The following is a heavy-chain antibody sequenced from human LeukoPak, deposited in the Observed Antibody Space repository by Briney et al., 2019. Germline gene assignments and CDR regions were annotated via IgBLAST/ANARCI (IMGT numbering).Heavy chain of an antibody. D-gene: IGHD1-26*01. CDR3: AKDLEGNYYENYDAFDI. V-gene: IGHV3-23*01. CDR2: ISGSGGST. J-gene: IGHJ3*02. Sequence: GGSLRLSCAASGFTFSSYAMSWVRQAPGKGLEWVSAISGSGGSTYFADSVKGRFTVSRDNSKNTLYLQMNSLRAEDTAVYYCAKDLEGNYYENYDAFDIWGQGTMVTVSS. CDR1: GFTFSSYA.